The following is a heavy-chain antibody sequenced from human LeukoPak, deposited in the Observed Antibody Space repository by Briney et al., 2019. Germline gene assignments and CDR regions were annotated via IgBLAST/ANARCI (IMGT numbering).Heavy chain of an antibody. D-gene: IGHD2-2*03. V-gene: IGHV3-23*01. CDR3: TSGYCNSTTCYPEFDP. J-gene: IGHJ5*02. CDR2: ISGSGGST. Sequence: PGGSLRLSCAASGFTFSSYAMSWVRQAPGKGLEWVSAISGSGGSTYYADSVKGRFTISRDNSKNTLYLQMNSLRAEDTAVYYCTSGYCNSTTCYPEFDPWGQGTLVTVSS. CDR1: GFTFSSYA.